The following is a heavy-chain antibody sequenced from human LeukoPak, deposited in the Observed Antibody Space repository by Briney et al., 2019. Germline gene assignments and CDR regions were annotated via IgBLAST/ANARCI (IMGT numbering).Heavy chain of an antibody. CDR2: INPNSGGT. CDR3: ARARITMVRGGNWFDP. J-gene: IGHJ5*02. Sequence: ASVKVSCKASGYTFTGYYMHWVRQAPGQGLEWMGWINPNSGGTNYAQKFQGRVTKTRDTSISTAYMELSRLRSDDTAVYYCARARITMVRGGNWFDPWGQGTLVTVSS. D-gene: IGHD3-10*01. CDR1: GYTFTGYY. V-gene: IGHV1-2*02.